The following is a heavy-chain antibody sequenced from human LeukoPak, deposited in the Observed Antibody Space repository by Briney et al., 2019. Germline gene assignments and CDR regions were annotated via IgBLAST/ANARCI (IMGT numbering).Heavy chain of an antibody. D-gene: IGHD2-2*01. V-gene: IGHV3-23*01. CDR3: AKGKVVPGPRFGFDP. Sequence: GGSLRLSCAASGFTFSTYAMTWVRQAPGKGLEWVASISVSGDSTYYADSVKGRFTISRDNSKNTLYLQMNSLRAEDTAVYYCAKGKVVPGPRFGFDPWGQGTLVTVSS. J-gene: IGHJ5*02. CDR1: GFTFSTYA. CDR2: ISVSGDST.